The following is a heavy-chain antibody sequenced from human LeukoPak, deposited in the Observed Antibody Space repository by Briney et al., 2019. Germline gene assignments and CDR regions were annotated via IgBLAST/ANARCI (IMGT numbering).Heavy chain of an antibody. CDR1: GGSFSGYY. V-gene: IGHV4-34*01. J-gene: IGHJ4*02. CDR2: INHSGST. Sequence: PSETLSLTCAVYGGSFSGYYWSWIRQPPGKGLAWMGEINHSGSTNYNPSLKSRVTISVDTSKNQFSLKLSSVTAADTAVYYCARGTMYSSGWYFDYWGQGTLVTVSS. D-gene: IGHD6-19*01. CDR3: ARGTMYSSGWYFDY.